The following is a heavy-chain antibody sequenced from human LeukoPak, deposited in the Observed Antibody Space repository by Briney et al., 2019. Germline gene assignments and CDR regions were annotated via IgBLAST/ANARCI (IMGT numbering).Heavy chain of an antibody. Sequence: GGSLRLSCAASGFTFSSYEMNWVRQAPGKGLEWVANIDQDGSATYYVDSVKGRFTISRDNAKSSLYLQMSSLRAEDTAVYYCARNPAKVVPAVYWGQGTLVTVSS. CDR1: GFTFSSYE. D-gene: IGHD2-2*01. V-gene: IGHV3-7*01. CDR3: ARNPAKVVPAVY. CDR2: IDQDGSAT. J-gene: IGHJ4*02.